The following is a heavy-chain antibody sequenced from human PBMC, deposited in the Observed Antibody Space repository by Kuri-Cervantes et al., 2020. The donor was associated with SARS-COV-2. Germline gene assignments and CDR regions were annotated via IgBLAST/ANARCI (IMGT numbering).Heavy chain of an antibody. V-gene: IGHV1-18*01. D-gene: IGHD2-2*01. CDR3: ARASGYCSISWCSFPFDY. CDR2: ISAYNGNT. CDR1: GYTFTSYG. J-gene: IGHJ4*02. Sequence: ASVKVSCKASGYTFTSYGISWVRQAPGQGLEWMGWISAYNGNTNYAQKLQGRVTMTTDTSTSTAYMELRGLRSDDTAVYYCARASGYCSISWCSFPFDYWGQGTLVTVSS.